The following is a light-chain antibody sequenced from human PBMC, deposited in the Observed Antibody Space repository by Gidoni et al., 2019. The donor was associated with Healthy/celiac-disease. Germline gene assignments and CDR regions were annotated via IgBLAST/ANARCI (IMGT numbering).Light chain of an antibody. V-gene: IGKV3-15*01. CDR2: GAS. CDR1: QSVSSN. CDR3: QQYNNWPPIT. J-gene: IGKJ5*01. Sequence: IVMTQPPATLSVAPGERATLSCRASQSVSSNLAWYQQKPGQAPRLLFYGASTRATGIPARFSGRGSGTEFTLTISSLQSEDFAVYYCQQYNNWPPITFGQGTRLEIK.